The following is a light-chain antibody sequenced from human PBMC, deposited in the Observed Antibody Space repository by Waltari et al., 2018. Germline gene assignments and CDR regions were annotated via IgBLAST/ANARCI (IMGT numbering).Light chain of an antibody. V-gene: IGKV3-20*01. CDR2: GAS. Sequence: EIVLTPSPGTLSSSPGERATLSCRASQSVGRSLAWYQHKPGQAPRLLIYGASIRATGIPDRFSGGGSGTDFSLTIRRLEPEDFAAYHCQHYVRLPVTFGQGTKVEIK. CDR1: QSVGRS. J-gene: IGKJ1*01. CDR3: QHYVRLPVT.